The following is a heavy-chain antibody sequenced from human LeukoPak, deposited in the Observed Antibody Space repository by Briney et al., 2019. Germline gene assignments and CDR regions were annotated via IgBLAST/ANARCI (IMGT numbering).Heavy chain of an antibody. D-gene: IGHD6-13*01. V-gene: IGHV4-39*07. CDR3: ARAGKAAGAGIYDAFDI. CDR2: IYYSGST. Sequence: SETLSLTCTVSGGSISSSSYYWGWIRQPPGKGLEWIGSIYYSGSTYYNPSLKSRVTISVDTSKNQFSLKLSSVTAADTAVYYCARAGKAAGAGIYDAFDIWGQGTMVTVSS. CDR1: GGSISSSSYY. J-gene: IGHJ3*02.